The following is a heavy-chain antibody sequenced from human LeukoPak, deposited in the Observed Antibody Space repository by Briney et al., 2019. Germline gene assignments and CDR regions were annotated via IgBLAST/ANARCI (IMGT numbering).Heavy chain of an antibody. D-gene: IGHD1-14*01. CDR1: GGSIRTSNYY. CDR3: ARTPPGPDYRC. V-gene: IGHV4-39*07. CDR2: IYHGGST. J-gene: IGHJ4*02. Sequence: SETLSLTCTVSGGSIRTSNYYWGWIRQPPGKGLELIGNIYHGGSTYYTPSLRSRVTMSVDTSKNQFSLKLNSVAAADTAVYYCARTPPGPDYRCWGQGILVTVSS.